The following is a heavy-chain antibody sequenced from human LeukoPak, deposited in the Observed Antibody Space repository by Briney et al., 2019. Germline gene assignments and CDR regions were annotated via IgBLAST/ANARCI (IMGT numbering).Heavy chain of an antibody. CDR3: PPPVDTAMVKSFDY. V-gene: IGHV3-23*01. Sequence: PGGSLRLSCAASGFTFSSYAMSWVRQARGKGLEWVSAISGSGGSTYYADSVKGRFTSPRDNSKNTLYVQMNSLRAEDTAVYYCPPPVDTAMVKSFDYWGQGTLVTVSS. CDR2: ISGSGGST. CDR1: GFTFSSYA. D-gene: IGHD5-18*01. J-gene: IGHJ4*02.